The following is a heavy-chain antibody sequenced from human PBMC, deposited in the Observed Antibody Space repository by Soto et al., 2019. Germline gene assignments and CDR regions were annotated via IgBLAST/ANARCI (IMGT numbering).Heavy chain of an antibody. CDR2: IIPIFGTA. CDR3: ATLLHGGKGVGRDY. CDR1: GGTFSSYA. D-gene: IGHD1-26*01. Sequence: QVQLVQSGAEVKKPGSSVKVSCKASGGTFSSYAISWVRHAPGQGLEWMGGIIPIFGTANYAQKFQGRVTITADESTSTAYMELSSLRSEDTAVYYCATLLHGGKGVGRDYWGQGTLVTVSS. V-gene: IGHV1-69*12. J-gene: IGHJ4*02.